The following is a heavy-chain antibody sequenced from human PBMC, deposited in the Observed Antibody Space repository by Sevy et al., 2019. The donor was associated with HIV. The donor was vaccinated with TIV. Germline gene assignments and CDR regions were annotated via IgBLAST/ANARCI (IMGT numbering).Heavy chain of an antibody. CDR3: AKSGNIPVGIAVAGPYDAFFDY. Sequence: GGSLRLSCAASGFTFSSYAMSWVRQAPGKGLEWVSAISGSGGSTYYADSVKGRFTISGDNSKNTLYLQMNSLRAEDTAVYYCAKSGNIPVGIAVAGPYDAFFDYWGQGTLVTVSS. CDR2: ISGSGGST. V-gene: IGHV3-23*01. CDR1: GFTFSSYA. J-gene: IGHJ4*02. D-gene: IGHD6-19*01.